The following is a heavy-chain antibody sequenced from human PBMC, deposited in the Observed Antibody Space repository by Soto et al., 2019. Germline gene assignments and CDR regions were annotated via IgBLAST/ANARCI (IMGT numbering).Heavy chain of an antibody. CDR1: GYTFTGYY. J-gene: IGHJ6*02. V-gene: IGHV1-2*04. CDR3: ARELEVQDDIRGFTYGMDV. Sequence: WASVKVSCKASGYTFTGYYMHWVRQAPGQGLEWMGWINPNSGGTNYAQKFQGWVTMTRDTSISTAYMELSRLRSDDTAVYYCARELEVQDDIRGFTYGMDVWGQGTTVTVSS. CDR2: INPNSGGT. D-gene: IGHD2-2*02.